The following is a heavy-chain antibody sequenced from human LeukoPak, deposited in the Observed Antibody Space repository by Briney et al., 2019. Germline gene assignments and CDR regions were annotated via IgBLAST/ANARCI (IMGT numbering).Heavy chain of an antibody. J-gene: IGHJ4*02. CDR2: ISSSSSYI. CDR1: GFTFSSYS. Sequence: GGSLRLSCAASGFTFSSYSMNWVRQAPGKGLEWVSSISSSSSYIYYADSVKGRFTISRDNAKNSLYLQMNSLRAEDTAVYYCARGGALVWGSYRYTFDYWGQGTLVTVSS. V-gene: IGHV3-21*01. CDR3: ARGGALVWGSYRYTFDY. D-gene: IGHD3-16*02.